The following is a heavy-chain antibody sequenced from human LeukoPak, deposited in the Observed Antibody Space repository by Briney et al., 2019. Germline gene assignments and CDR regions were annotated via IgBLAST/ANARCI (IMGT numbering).Heavy chain of an antibody. D-gene: IGHD2-15*01. V-gene: IGHV3-74*01. CDR3: ARSGVAWDAFDI. J-gene: IGHJ3*02. CDR1: GFTFSSYW. CDR2: INTDGSTT. Sequence: PGGSLRLSCAASGFTFSSYWMHWVRQAPGKGLVWVSRINTDGSTTSYADSVKGRFIISRDNAKNTLSLQMNSLTAEDTAVYYCARSGVAWDAFDIWGQGTMVTVSS.